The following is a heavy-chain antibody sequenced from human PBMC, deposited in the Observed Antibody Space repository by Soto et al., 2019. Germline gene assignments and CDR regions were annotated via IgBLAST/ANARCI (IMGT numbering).Heavy chain of an antibody. J-gene: IGHJ4*02. CDR3: ARDPDYGDDWGYFFDS. CDR2: INPTSGGT. D-gene: IGHD4-17*01. CDR1: GYTFAAYY. Sequence: QVQLVQSGAEVKKPGASVKVSCKTSGYTFAAYYIHWIRQAPGQGLEWMGWINPTSGGTVYAQNFQDRVTMTRDTSISTAYMELRRLNSDDTAVYYCARDPDYGDDWGYFFDSWGQGTPVTVS. V-gene: IGHV1-2*02.